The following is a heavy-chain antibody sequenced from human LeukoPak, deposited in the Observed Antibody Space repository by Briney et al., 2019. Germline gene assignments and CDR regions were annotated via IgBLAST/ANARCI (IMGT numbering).Heavy chain of an antibody. CDR2: IIPILGIA. CDR3: ARDRDTMIVVDNYFDY. CDR1: GGTFSSYA. V-gene: IGHV1-69*04. D-gene: IGHD3-22*01. J-gene: IGHJ4*02. Sequence: SVKVSCKASGGTFSSYAISWVRQAPGQGLEWMGRIIPILGIANYAQKFQGRVTITADKSTSTAYMELSSLRPEDTAVYYCARDRDTMIVVDNYFDYWGQGTLVTVSS.